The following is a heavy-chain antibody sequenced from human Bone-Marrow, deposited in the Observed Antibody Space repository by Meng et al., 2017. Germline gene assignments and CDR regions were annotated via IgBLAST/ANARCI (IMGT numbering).Heavy chain of an antibody. CDR2: IDWDDDK. J-gene: IGHJ5*02. D-gene: IGHD1-1*01. V-gene: IGHV2-70*01. CDR3: ARIKLERDGGNWFDP. CDR1: GFALSTSGMC. Sequence: SGPTLVKPTQTLTLTCTFSGFALSTSGMCVSWIRQPPGKALEWLALIDWDDDKYYSTSLKTRLTISKDTSKNQVVLTMTNMDPVDTATYYCARIKLERDGGNWFDPWGQGTLVTVSS.